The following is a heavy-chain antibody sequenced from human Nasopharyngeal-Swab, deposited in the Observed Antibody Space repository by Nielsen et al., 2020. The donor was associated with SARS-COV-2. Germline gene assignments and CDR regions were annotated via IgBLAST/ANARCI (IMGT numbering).Heavy chain of an antibody. D-gene: IGHD3-10*01. CDR1: GFTFSSYS. Sequence: GESLKISCAASGFTFSSYSMNWVRQASGKGLEWVSSISSSSSYIYYADSVKGRFTISRDNAKNSLYLQMNSLRAEDTAVYYCARDRDYYYYGMDVWGQGTTVTVSS. CDR3: ARDRDYYYYGMDV. V-gene: IGHV3-21*04. J-gene: IGHJ6*02. CDR2: ISSSSSYI.